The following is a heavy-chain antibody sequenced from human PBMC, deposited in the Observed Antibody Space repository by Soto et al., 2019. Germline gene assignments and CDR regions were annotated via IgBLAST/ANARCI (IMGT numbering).Heavy chain of an antibody. D-gene: IGHD4-17*01. J-gene: IGHJ4*02. V-gene: IGHV1-69*01. CDR1: GGTFSSYA. CDR2: IIPIFGTA. CDR3: ARDPLSGYGDYEVDY. Sequence: QVQLVQSGAEVKKPGSSVKVSCKASGGTFSSYAISWVRQAPGQGLEWMGGIIPIFGTANYAQKFQGRDTITADESTSTAYMELSSLRSEDTAVYYCARDPLSGYGDYEVDYWGQGTLVTVSS.